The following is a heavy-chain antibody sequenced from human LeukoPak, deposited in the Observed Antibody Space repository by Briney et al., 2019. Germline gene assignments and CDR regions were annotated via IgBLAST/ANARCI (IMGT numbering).Heavy chain of an antibody. Sequence: GGSLRLSCAASGFTFSSYAMSWVRQAPGKGLEWVSAISGSGGSTYYADSVKGRFTISRDNSKNTLYLQMNSLRAEDTAVYYCARGSSSWYSNFDYWGQGTLVTVSS. D-gene: IGHD6-13*01. CDR2: ISGSGGST. V-gene: IGHV3-23*01. J-gene: IGHJ4*02. CDR1: GFTFSSYA. CDR3: ARGSSSWYSNFDY.